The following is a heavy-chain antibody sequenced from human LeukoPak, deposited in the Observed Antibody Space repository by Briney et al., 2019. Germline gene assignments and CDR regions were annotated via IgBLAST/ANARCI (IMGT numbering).Heavy chain of an antibody. CDR1: GFTFSSYA. D-gene: IGHD2-15*01. J-gene: IGHJ3*01. V-gene: IGHV3-53*01. Sequence: GGSLRLSCAASGFTFSSYAMSWVRQAPGKGLEWVSIIYSGGDTYYSDSVKGRFTVSRDNSKNTLYLQMNSLSAEDTAVYYCARGYVRAFDFWGQGTMVTVSS. CDR2: IYSGGDT. CDR3: ARGYVRAFDF.